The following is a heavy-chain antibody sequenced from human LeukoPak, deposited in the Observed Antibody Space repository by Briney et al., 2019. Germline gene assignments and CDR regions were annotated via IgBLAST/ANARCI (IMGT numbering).Heavy chain of an antibody. Sequence: ASVKVSCKASGYTFTGYYMHWVRQAPGQGLEWMGRINPNSGGTNYAQKFQGRVTMTKDTSISTAYMELSRLRSDDTAVYYCARERGDYYGSEYYFGYWGQGTLVTVSS. D-gene: IGHD3-10*01. CDR2: INPNSGGT. CDR1: GYTFTGYY. CDR3: ARERGDYYGSEYYFGY. J-gene: IGHJ4*02. V-gene: IGHV1-2*06.